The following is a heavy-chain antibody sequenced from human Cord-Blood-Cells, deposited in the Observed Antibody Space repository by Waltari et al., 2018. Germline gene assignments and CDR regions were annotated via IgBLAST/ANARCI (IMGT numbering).Heavy chain of an antibody. CDR1: GFTFDDYA. Sequence: EVQLVESGGGLVQPGRSLRLSCAASGFTFDDYALPWVRQAPGKGLEWVSGISWNSGSIGYADSVKGRFTISRDNAKNSLYLQMNSLRAEDTALYYCAKEGSSWYYWGQGTLVTVSS. J-gene: IGHJ4*02. D-gene: IGHD6-13*01. CDR3: AKEGSSWYY. CDR2: ISWNSGSI. V-gene: IGHV3-9*01.